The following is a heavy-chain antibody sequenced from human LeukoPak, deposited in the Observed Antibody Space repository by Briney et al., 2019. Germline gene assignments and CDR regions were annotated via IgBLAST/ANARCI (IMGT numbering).Heavy chain of an antibody. J-gene: IGHJ6*03. Sequence: ASVKVSCKASGYTFTSYGISWVRQAAGQGLEWMGWISAYNGNTNYAQKLQGRVTMTTDTSTSTAYMELRSLRSDDTAVYYCARERRGLWDILTGTYYYYYMDVWGKGTTVTVSS. D-gene: IGHD3-9*01. CDR1: GYTFTSYG. CDR2: ISAYNGNT. CDR3: ARERRGLWDILTGTYYYYYMDV. V-gene: IGHV1-18*01.